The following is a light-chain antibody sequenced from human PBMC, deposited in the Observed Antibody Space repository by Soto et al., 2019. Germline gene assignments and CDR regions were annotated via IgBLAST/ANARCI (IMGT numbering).Light chain of an antibody. CDR3: QTWDTGIRV. V-gene: IGLV4-69*01. J-gene: IGLJ1*01. CDR1: SGHSNYA. CDR2: LNSDGSH. Sequence: QLVLTQSPSASASLGASVKLTCTLSSGHSNYAIAWHQQQPEKGPRYLMKLNSDGSHRKGDGIPDRFSGSSSGAERYLTISSLQSEDEADYYCQTWDTGIRVFGTGTNVTVL.